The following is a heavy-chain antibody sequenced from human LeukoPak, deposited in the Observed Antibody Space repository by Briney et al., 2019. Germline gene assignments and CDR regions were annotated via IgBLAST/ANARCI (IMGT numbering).Heavy chain of an antibody. Sequence: SETQSLTCTVSGGSISSGDYYWSWIRQPPGKGLEWIGYIYYSGSTYYNPSLKSRVTISVDTSKNQFSLKLSSVTAADTAVYYCARAYCSSTSCYGGDYYYMDVWGKGTTVTVSS. CDR3: ARAYCSSTSCYGGDYYYMDV. J-gene: IGHJ6*03. CDR1: GGSISSGDYY. V-gene: IGHV4-30-4*08. CDR2: IYYSGST. D-gene: IGHD2-2*01.